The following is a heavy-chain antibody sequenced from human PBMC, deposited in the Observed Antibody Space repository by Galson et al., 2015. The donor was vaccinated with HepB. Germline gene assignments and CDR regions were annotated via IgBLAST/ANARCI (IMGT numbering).Heavy chain of an antibody. CDR1: GFTFSSYW. D-gene: IGHD2-2*02. CDR2: LNSDGSST. V-gene: IGHV3-74*01. J-gene: IGHJ4*02. Sequence: SLRLSCAASGFTFSSYWMHWVRQAPGKGLVWVSRLNSDGSSTNYADSVKGRFTISRDNAKNTLYLQMNSLRAEDTAVYYCARVGYCSSSSCHTQFDYWGQGTLVTVSS. CDR3: ARVGYCSSSSCHTQFDY.